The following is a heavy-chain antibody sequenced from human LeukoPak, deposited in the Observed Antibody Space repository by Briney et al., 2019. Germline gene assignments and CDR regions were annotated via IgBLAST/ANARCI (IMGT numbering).Heavy chain of an antibody. V-gene: IGHV1-18*01. Sequence: ASVKVSCKASGYTFTSYGISWVRQAPGQGLEWMGWISAYNGNTNYAQKLQGRVTMTTDTSTSTAYMELRSLRSDDTAVYYCARDHFIGLIVAVPAAMVDYWGQGTLVTVSS. CDR2: ISAYNGNT. J-gene: IGHJ4*02. CDR3: ARDHFIGLIVAVPAAMVDY. CDR1: GYTFTSYG. D-gene: IGHD2-2*01.